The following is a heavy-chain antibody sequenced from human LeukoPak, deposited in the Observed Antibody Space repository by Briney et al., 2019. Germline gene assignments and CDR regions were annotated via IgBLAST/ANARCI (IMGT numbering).Heavy chain of an antibody. J-gene: IGHJ4*02. Sequence: SGTLSPTCTGSGGSISSYYWSWIRQPPGKGLEWIGYIYYSGSTNYNPSLKSRVTISVDTSKNQFSLKLSSVTAADTAVYYCARRRARAVAGTLDLNYFDYWGQGTLVTVSS. CDR1: GGSISSYY. CDR2: IYYSGST. CDR3: ARRRARAVAGTLDLNYFDY. V-gene: IGHV4-59*01. D-gene: IGHD6-19*01.